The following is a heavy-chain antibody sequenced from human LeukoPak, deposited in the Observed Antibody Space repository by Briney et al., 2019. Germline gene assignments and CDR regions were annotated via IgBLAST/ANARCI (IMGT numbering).Heavy chain of an antibody. D-gene: IGHD6-13*01. J-gene: IGHJ4*02. Sequence: GGSPRHSCAPSGFTLSSYVMRWVRPAPRKGLEWVAVISYDGSNKYYAHSVNRRLTISRDNYKNSLYQQMNRLRADDTAVYYCAKRCSSSGYGLFDYWGQGTLATVSS. CDR3: AKRCSSSGYGLFDY. CDR2: ISYDGSNK. V-gene: IGHV3-30*18. CDR1: GFTLSSYV.